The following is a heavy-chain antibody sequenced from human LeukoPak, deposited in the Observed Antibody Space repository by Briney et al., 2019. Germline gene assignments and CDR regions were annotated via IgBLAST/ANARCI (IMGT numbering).Heavy chain of an antibody. CDR1: GFIFSTYG. Sequence: PGGSLRLSCEASGFIFSTYGMHWVRQAPGKGLEWVSAISGNGDSAYYADSVKGRFTISRDNSKNTLYLQMDSLRADDTAVYYCPRKYDSSGYYDYWGQGTLVTVSS. CDR2: ISGNGDSA. V-gene: IGHV3-23*01. D-gene: IGHD3-22*01. CDR3: PRKYDSSGYYDY. J-gene: IGHJ4*02.